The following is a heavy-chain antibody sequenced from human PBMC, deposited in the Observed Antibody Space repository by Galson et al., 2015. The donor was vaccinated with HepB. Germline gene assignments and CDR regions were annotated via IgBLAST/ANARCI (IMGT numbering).Heavy chain of an antibody. Sequence: SLRLSCAASGFTFSSYSMNWVRQAPGKGLEWVSSISSSSSYIYYADSVKGRFTISRDNAKNSLYLQMNSLRAEDTAVYYCARHTGYCSSTSCYSPYTLAAEHIVALYYYYGMDVWGQGTTVTVSS. D-gene: IGHD2-2*02. J-gene: IGHJ6*02. CDR2: ISSSSSYI. CDR3: ARHTGYCSSTSCYSPYTLAAEHIVALYYYYGMDV. V-gene: IGHV3-21*01. CDR1: GFTFSSYS.